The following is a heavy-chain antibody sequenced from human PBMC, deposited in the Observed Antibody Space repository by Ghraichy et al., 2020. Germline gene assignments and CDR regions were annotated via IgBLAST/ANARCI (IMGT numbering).Heavy chain of an antibody. CDR3: AREAPLGRETYYYYYYGMDV. D-gene: IGHD2-15*01. V-gene: IGHV4-30-4*01. Sequence: SETLSLTCTVSGGSISSGDYYWSWIRQPPGKGLEWIGYIYYSGSTYYNPSLKSRVTISVDTSKNQFSLKLSSVTAADTAVYYCAREAPLGRETYYYYYYGMDVWGQGTTVTVSS. J-gene: IGHJ6*02. CDR1: GGSISSGDYY. CDR2: IYYSGST.